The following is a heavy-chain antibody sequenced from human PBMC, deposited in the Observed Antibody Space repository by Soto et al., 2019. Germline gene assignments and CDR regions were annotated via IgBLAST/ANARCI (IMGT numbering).Heavy chain of an antibody. CDR2: ISGSGGST. D-gene: IGHD6-19*01. Sequence: EVQLLESGGGLVQPGGSLRLSCAASGFTFSSYAMSWVRQAPGKGLEWVSAISGSGGSTYYADSVKGRFTISRDNSKNTLYLQMNSLRAEDTAVYYCAKEAGYSSGWYSLLRYFDLWGRGTLVTVSS. J-gene: IGHJ2*01. CDR1: GFTFSSYA. CDR3: AKEAGYSSGWYSLLRYFDL. V-gene: IGHV3-23*01.